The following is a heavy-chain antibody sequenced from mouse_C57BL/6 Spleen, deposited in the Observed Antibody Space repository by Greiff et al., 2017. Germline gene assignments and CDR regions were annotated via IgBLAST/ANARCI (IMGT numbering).Heavy chain of an antibody. CDR2: IYPGDGDT. V-gene: IGHV1-82*01. J-gene: IGHJ2*01. CDR1: GYAFSSSW. D-gene: IGHD2-5*01. Sequence: VQLQESGPELVKPGASVKISCKASGYAFSSSWMNWVKQRPGKGLEWIGRIYPGDGDTNYNGKFKGKATLTADKSSSTAYMQLSSLTSEDSAVYFCARQGGVYSTLGYWGQGTTLTVSS. CDR3: ARQGGVYSTLGY.